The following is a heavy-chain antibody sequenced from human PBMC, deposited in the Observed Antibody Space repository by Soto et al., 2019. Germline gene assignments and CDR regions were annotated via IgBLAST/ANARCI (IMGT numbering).Heavy chain of an antibody. J-gene: IGHJ5*02. CDR1: GFSLTNKGVG. Sequence: ESGPTLVNPTPTLTLTCNFSGFSLTNKGVGGGWIRKPPRKALEWLGIIYWDDDKRYRQSLNNMLNITKDTSKNQVVLTMTNVDTVDTATYYCAHLHANSGYDWRYDPWGQGTLVTVSS. D-gene: IGHD5-12*01. CDR3: AHLHANSGYDWRYDP. CDR2: IYWDDDK. V-gene: IGHV2-5*02.